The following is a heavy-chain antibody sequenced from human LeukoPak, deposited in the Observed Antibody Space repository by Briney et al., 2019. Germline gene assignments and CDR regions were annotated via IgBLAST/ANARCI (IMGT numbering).Heavy chain of an antibody. CDR3: ARARRYRSSWYHDY. J-gene: IGHJ4*02. V-gene: IGHV3-48*02. CDR1: GFTFSSYS. CDR2: ISSSSSTM. Sequence: GGSLRLSCAASGFTFSSYSMNWVRQAPGKGLEWVSYISSSSSTMYYADSVKGRFTISRDNANNSLYLQMNSLRDEDTAVYYCARARRYRSSWYHDYWGQGSLVTVSS. D-gene: IGHD6-13*01.